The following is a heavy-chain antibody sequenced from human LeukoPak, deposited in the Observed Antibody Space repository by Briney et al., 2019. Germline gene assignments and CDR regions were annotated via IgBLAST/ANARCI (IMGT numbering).Heavy chain of an antibody. Sequence: ASVKVSCKASGYTFTGPYIHWMRQAPEQGLEWMGWINPNSGATKYEQKFQGRVTVTRDTSTSTVYMELSGLRADDTAAYYCARVEYCTKGVCINFDLWGQGTLVTVSS. D-gene: IGHD2-8*01. V-gene: IGHV1-2*02. CDR2: INPNSGAT. CDR3: ARVEYCTKGVCINFDL. CDR1: GYTFTGPY. J-gene: IGHJ4*02.